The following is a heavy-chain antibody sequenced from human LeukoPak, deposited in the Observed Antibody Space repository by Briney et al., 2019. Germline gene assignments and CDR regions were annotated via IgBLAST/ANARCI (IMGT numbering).Heavy chain of an antibody. J-gene: IGHJ1*01. CDR3: ASTGYSSSPKAFQY. V-gene: IGHV4-34*01. CDR2: INHSGST. Sequence: SETLSLTCAVYGVSFSGYYWSWIRQPPGKGLEWIGEINHSGSTNYNPSLKSRVTISVDTSKNQFSLKLSSVTAADTAVYYCASTGYSSSPKAFQYWGQGTLVTVSS. CDR1: GVSFSGYY. D-gene: IGHD6-13*01.